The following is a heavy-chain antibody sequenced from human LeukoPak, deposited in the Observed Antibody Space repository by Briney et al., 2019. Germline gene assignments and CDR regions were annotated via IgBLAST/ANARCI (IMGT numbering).Heavy chain of an antibody. J-gene: IGHJ4*02. V-gene: IGHV3-30*18. Sequence: GRSLRLSCAASGFTFSSYGMHWVRQAPGKGLEWVAVISYDGSNKYYADSVKGRFTISRDNSKNTLYLQMNSLRAEDTAVYYCAKIPPIYDYVWGSYRDYWGQGTLVTVSS. CDR1: GFTFSSYG. CDR2: ISYDGSNK. D-gene: IGHD3-16*01. CDR3: AKIPPIYDYVWGSYRDY.